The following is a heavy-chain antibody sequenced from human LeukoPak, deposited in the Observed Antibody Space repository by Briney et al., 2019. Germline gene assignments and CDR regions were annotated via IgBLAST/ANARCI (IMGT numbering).Heavy chain of an antibody. CDR2: ISSSGSTI. CDR1: GFTFSDYY. Sequence: GGSLRLSCAASGFTFSDYYMSWIRQAPGKGLEWVSYISSSGSTIYYADSVKGRFTVSRDNGKRSLYLHMNSLRAEDTAMYYCARGDSSYCSGGCYFASWGQGTLVTISS. V-gene: IGHV3-11*04. CDR3: ARGDSSYCSGGCYFAS. D-gene: IGHD2-21*02. J-gene: IGHJ5*01.